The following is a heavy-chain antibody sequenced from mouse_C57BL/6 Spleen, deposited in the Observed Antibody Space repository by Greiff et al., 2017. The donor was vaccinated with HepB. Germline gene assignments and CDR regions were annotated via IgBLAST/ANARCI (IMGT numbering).Heavy chain of an antibody. D-gene: IGHD4-1*01. CDR2: INPSNGGT. V-gene: IGHV1-53*01. CDR3: ARQKSNWDGYFDG. Sequence: QVQLQQSGTELVKPGASVKLSCKASGYTFTSYWMHWVKQRPGQGLEWIGYINPSNGGTNYNEKFKSKATLTVDKSSSTAYMQLSSLTSEDSAVYYCARQKSNWDGYFDGWGTGTTVTVAS. J-gene: IGHJ1*03. CDR1: GYTFTSYW.